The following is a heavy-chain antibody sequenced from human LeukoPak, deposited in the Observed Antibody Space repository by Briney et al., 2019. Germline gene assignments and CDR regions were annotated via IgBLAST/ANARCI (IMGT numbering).Heavy chain of an antibody. D-gene: IGHD3-22*01. CDR1: GASISSSSHY. CDR2: IYYSGST. J-gene: IGHJ4*02. V-gene: IGHV4-39*01. Sequence: SETLSLTCSVSGASISSSSHYWGWIRQPPGRGLEWIGSIYYSGSTYYNPSLKSRVTISVDTSKNQFSLRLSSVTAADTAVYFCARQKITTSDYWGQGTLVTVSS. CDR3: ARQKITTSDY.